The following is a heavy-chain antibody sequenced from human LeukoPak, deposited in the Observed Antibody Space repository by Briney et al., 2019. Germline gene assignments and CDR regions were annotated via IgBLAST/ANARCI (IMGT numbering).Heavy chain of an antibody. CDR2: IDTYRGST. CDR3: ARPNTDAAGYYFDY. V-gene: IGHV1-18*01. CDR1: GYTFTSYG. Sequence: ASVKVSCKASGYTFTSYGISWVRQAPGQGLEWMGWIDTYRGSTNYAQNLQGRVTVTTDTSTTTVYMELRSLRFDDTAVYYCARPNTDAAGYYFDYWGQGTLVTDSS. J-gene: IGHJ4*02. D-gene: IGHD6-13*01.